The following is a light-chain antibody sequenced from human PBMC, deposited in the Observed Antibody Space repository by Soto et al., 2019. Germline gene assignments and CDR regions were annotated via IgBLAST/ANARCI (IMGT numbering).Light chain of an antibody. CDR1: QNTLYSSNNKNY. CDR3: QQYYSSPTWT. Sequence: DIVMTQSPDSMSVSLGETPTITRKPSQNTLYSSNNKNYLAWFQQKPGQPPKLLIYWASTRESGVPDRFSGSGSGTDFTLTISNLQAEDVAVYYCQQYYSSPTWTFGQGTKVDIK. V-gene: IGKV4-1*01. J-gene: IGKJ1*01. CDR2: WAS.